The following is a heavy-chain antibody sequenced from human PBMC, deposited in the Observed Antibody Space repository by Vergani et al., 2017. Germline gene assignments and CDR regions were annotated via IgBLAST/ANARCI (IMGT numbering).Heavy chain of an antibody. J-gene: IGHJ1*01. D-gene: IGHD6-19*01. Sequence: QLQLQESGPGLVKPSETLSLTCTVSRVSIGSNSYYWGWIRQPPGKGLEWIGTIYYTGTTYYNEAHKSRLTISVDTSKNQFSLNLTSVTAADTAVYYCTRHGKSGWAGYFQHWVQGTLVTASS. CDR1: RVSIGSNSYY. CDR2: IYYTGTT. V-gene: IGHV4-39*01. CDR3: TRHGKSGWAGYFQH.